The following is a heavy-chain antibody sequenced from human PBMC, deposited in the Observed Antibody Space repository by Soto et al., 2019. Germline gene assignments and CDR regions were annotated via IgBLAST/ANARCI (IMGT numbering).Heavy chain of an antibody. CDR2: IYHSGST. J-gene: IGHJ6*02. CDR3: AALTIAAAATGSYYYYGMDV. D-gene: IGHD6-13*01. Sequence: WETLSLTCAVSFGSISSSNWWSWVRQPPGKGLEWIGEIYHSGSTNYNPSLKSRVTISVDKSKNQFSLKLSSVTAADTAVYYCAALTIAAAATGSYYYYGMDVWGQGTTVTVSS. CDR1: FGSISSSNW. V-gene: IGHV4-4*02.